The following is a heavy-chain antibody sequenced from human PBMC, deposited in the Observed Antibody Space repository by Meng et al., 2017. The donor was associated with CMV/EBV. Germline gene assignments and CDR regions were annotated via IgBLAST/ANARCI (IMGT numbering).Heavy chain of an antibody. CDR3: ARVRGSEPTATLLRLLAAY. V-gene: IGHV3-30*03. J-gene: IGHJ4*02. CDR2: ISNDGSKK. CDR1: GFIFSSYG. Sequence: SCTGSGFIFSSYGMHWVRQAPGKGLEWLAVISNDGSKKYCADSVKGRFTISRDNSKNTLYLQMNSLRIEDTAVYYCARVRGSEPTATLLRLLAAYWGQGTLVTVSS. D-gene: IGHD2-2*01.